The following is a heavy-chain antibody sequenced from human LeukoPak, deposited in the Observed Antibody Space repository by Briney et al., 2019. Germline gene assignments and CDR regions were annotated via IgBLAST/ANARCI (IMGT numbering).Heavy chain of an antibody. CDR1: GGSFSGYY. Sequence: SETLSLTCAVYGGSFSGYYWSWIRQPPGKGLEWIGEINHSGSTNYNPSLKSRVTISVDTSKNQFSLTLSSATAADTAVYYCARGWYYDSSGYYFDYWGQGTLVTVSS. V-gene: IGHV4-34*01. CDR2: INHSGST. D-gene: IGHD3-22*01. CDR3: ARGWYYDSSGYYFDY. J-gene: IGHJ4*02.